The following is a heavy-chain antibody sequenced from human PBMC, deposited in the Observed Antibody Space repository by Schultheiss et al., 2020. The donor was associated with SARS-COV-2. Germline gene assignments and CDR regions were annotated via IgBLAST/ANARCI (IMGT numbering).Heavy chain of an antibody. Sequence: GGSLRLSCAASGFTFSSYSMNWVRQAPGKGLEWVSVIYSGGSTYYADSVKGRFTTSRDNSNNVLYLQMNSLRAEDTAVYYCAKAPVGATSMGWYYFDYWGQGTLVTVSS. CDR3: AKAPVGATSMGWYYFDY. CDR1: GFTFSSYS. V-gene: IGHV3-53*01. CDR2: IYSGGST. D-gene: IGHD1-26*01. J-gene: IGHJ4*02.